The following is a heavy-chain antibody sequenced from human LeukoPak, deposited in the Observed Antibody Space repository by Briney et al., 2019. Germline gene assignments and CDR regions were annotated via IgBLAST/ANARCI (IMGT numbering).Heavy chain of an antibody. V-gene: IGHV3-73*01. Sequence: GGSLRLSCAASGSNFSDSAVHWVRQASGKGLEWVGRIRSKANSYATAYAASVKGRFTISRDDSKNTAYLQMNSLKTEDTAVYYCTRRYGRYYGSGSYYSFDYWGQGTLVTVSS. CDR2: IRSKANSYAT. D-gene: IGHD3-10*01. J-gene: IGHJ4*02. CDR3: TRRYGRYYGSGSYYSFDY. CDR1: GSNFSDSA.